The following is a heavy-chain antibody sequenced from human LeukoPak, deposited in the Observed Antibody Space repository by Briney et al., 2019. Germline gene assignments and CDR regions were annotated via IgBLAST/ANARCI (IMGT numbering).Heavy chain of an antibody. CDR1: GFTFDDYG. D-gene: IGHD6-19*01. CDR3: GRDLSGWYGPDY. V-gene: IGHV3-20*04. CDR2: INWNGGNT. J-gene: IGHJ4*02. Sequence: GGSLRLSCAASGFTFDDYGMSWVRQAPVKGLEWVAGINWNGGNTGYSDSVKGRFTISRDNAKNSLYLQMDSLRAEDTALFYCGRDLSGWYGPDYWGQGTLVTVSS.